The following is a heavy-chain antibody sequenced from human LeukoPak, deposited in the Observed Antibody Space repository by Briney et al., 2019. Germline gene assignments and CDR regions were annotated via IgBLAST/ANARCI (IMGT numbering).Heavy chain of an antibody. V-gene: IGHV4-34*01. CDR2: INHSGST. CDR3: ARRPSITIFGVVIFYYFDY. D-gene: IGHD3-3*01. CDR1: GGSFSGYY. Sequence: SETLSLTCAVYGGSFSGYYWSWIRQPLGKGLEWIGEINHSGSTNYNPSLKSRVTISVDTSKNQFSLKLSSVTAADTAVYYCARRPSITIFGVVIFYYFDYWGQGTLVTVSS. J-gene: IGHJ4*02.